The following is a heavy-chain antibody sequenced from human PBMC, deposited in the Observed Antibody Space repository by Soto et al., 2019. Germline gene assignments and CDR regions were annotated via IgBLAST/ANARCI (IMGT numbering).Heavy chain of an antibody. J-gene: IGHJ6*02. D-gene: IGHD6-19*01. CDR3: AAGAVAGTQYYYYYGMDV. CDR2: INAGNGNT. Sequence: ASVKVSCKASGYTFTSYAMHWVRQAPGQRLEWMGWINAGNGNTKYSQKFQGRVTITRDTSASTAYMELSSLRSEDTAVYYCAAGAVAGTQYYYYYGMDVWGQGTKVTVSS. V-gene: IGHV1-3*01. CDR1: GYTFTSYA.